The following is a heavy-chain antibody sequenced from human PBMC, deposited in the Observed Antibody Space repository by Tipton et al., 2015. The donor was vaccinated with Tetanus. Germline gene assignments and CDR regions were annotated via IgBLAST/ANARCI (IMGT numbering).Heavy chain of an antibody. Sequence: QSGAEVKKPGATVKISCMVSGYTFIDYYIHWVQQAPGKGLEWMGLIDPEDGETVYAEKFQGRVTITADTSTDTAYMELRSLTSEDTAIYYCARGHSSSWFHVWFDPWGQGTLVSVSS. J-gene: IGHJ5*02. CDR1: GYTFIDYY. CDR2: IDPEDGET. D-gene: IGHD6-13*01. V-gene: IGHV1-69-2*01. CDR3: ARGHSSSWFHVWFDP.